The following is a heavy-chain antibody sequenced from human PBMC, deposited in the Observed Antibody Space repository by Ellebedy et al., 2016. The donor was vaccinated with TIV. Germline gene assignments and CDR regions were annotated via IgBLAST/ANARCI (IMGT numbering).Heavy chain of an antibody. Sequence: SQTLSLTXXVSGDTISSDTAAWDWKRQSPAGGLEWLGRTYFRSQWYNVYASAVKSRITISPDTSKNQFSLQLHSVTPEDTAVYYCARVNDILTGSPFDYWGQGTQVTVSS. CDR2: TYFRSQWYN. CDR3: ARVNDILTGSPFDY. D-gene: IGHD3-9*01. CDR1: GDTISSDTAA. V-gene: IGHV6-1*01. J-gene: IGHJ4*02.